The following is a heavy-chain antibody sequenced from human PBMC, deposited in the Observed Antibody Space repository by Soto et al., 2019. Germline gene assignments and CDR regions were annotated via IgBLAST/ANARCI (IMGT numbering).Heavy chain of an antibody. CDR2: ISGSGFKK. Sequence: PGGSLRLSCAASGFIFENFGMSWVSQAPGKGLEWISSISGSGFKKYYADSVKGRFTISRDNSKSTVYLELNNLSAEDTAVYHCAKNQGVELVPLATVDWFDPWGQGSVVTVSS. CDR3: AKNQGVELVPLATVDWFDP. CDR1: GFIFENFG. J-gene: IGHJ5*02. V-gene: IGHV3-23*01. D-gene: IGHD1-26*01.